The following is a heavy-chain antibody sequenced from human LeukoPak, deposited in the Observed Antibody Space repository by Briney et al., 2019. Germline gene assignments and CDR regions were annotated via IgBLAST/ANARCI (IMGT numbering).Heavy chain of an antibody. CDR2: INHSGST. CDR1: GGSISSYY. J-gene: IGHJ4*02. CDR3: ARGHRITMIVVVITRIFDY. D-gene: IGHD3-22*01. V-gene: IGHV4-34*01. Sequence: SETLSLTCTVSGGSISSYYWSWIRQPPGKGLEWIGEINHSGSTNYNPSLKSRVTISVDTSKNQFSLKLSSVTAADTAVYYCARGHRITMIVVVITRIFDYWGQGTLVTVSS.